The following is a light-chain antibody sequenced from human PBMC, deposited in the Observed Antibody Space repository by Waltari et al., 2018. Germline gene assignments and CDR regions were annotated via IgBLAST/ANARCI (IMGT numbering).Light chain of an antibody. CDR2: DAT. V-gene: IGLV2-14*03. CDR1: TSDFASYHY. J-gene: IGLJ2*01. Sequence: QSAMTQPASVSGSPGQSSTISCTGTTSDFASYHYASWYQQHPGKAPKLVIYDATYRPSGVSVRFSGSKSGNTASLTISGLQPEDEAAYYCSSYSGSITLFGGGTKLSVL. CDR3: SSYSGSITL.